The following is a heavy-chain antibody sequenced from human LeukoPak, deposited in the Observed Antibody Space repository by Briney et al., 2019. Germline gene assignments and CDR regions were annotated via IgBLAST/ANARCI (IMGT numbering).Heavy chain of an antibody. Sequence: ASVTVSCKASGYTFTSYGISWVRQAPGQGLEWMGWISAYNGNTNYAQKLQGRVTMTTDTSTSTAYMELRSLRSDDTAVYYCARDVPRYCSSTSCYPSLGYYYYGMDVWGQGTTVTVSS. CDR3: ARDVPRYCSSTSCYPSLGYYYYGMDV. CDR2: ISAYNGNT. J-gene: IGHJ6*02. CDR1: GYTFTSYG. D-gene: IGHD2-2*01. V-gene: IGHV1-18*01.